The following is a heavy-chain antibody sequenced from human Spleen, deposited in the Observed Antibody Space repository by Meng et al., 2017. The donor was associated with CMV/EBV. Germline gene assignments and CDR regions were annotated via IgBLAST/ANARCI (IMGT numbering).Heavy chain of an antibody. Sequence: SETLSLTCTVSGGSISSSSYYWGWIRQPPGKGLEWIGSIYYSGSTYYNPSLKSRVTISVDTSKNQFSLKLSSVTAADTAVYYCARGRITMVRGLIVSGRNWFDPWGQGTLVTVSS. CDR1: GGSISSSSYY. CDR3: ARGRITMVRGLIVSGRNWFDP. J-gene: IGHJ5*02. CDR2: IYYSGST. V-gene: IGHV4-39*07. D-gene: IGHD3-10*01.